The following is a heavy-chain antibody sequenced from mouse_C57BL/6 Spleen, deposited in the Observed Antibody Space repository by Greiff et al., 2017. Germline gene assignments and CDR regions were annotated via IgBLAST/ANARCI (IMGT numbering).Heavy chain of an antibody. V-gene: IGHV1-18*01. CDR2: INPNNGGT. CDR3: ARFYYYGSSYDYFDY. D-gene: IGHD1-1*01. J-gene: IGHJ2*01. CDR1: GYTFTDYN. Sequence: EVKLQESGPELVKPGASVKIPCKASGYTFTDYNMDWVKQSHGKSLEWIGDINPNNGGTIYNQKFKGKATLTVDKSSSTAYMELRSLTSEDTAVYYCARFYYYGSSYDYFDYWGQGTTLTVSS.